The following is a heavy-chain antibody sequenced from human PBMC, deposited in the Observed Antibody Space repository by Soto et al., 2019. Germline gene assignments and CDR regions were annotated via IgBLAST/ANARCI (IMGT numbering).Heavy chain of an antibody. CDR2: MNPNSGNT. D-gene: IGHD2-15*01. J-gene: IGHJ6*01. Sequence: ASVKVSCKASGYTFTSYDINWVRQATGQGLEWMGWMNPNSGNTGYAQKFQGRVTMTRNTSISTAYMELSSLRSEDTAVYYCARNLQPILMGVADYYDYCYGVDVWGQGST. CDR3: ARNLQPILMGVADYYDYCYGVDV. CDR1: GYTFTSYD. V-gene: IGHV1-8*01.